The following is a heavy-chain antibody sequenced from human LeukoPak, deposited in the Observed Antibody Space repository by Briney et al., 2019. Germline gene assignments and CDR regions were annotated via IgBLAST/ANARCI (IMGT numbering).Heavy chain of an antibody. D-gene: IGHD2-21*02. CDR1: GFTFSNAW. CDR3: TTCGGDCYFNY. CDR2: IKSKPAGETT. J-gene: IGHJ4*02. V-gene: IGHV3-15*01. Sequence: GGSLRLSCAASGFTFSNAWMNWVRQAPGKGLEWVGRIKSKPAGETTTYAAPVKGRFTISRDDSRNTLYLQMNSLKTEDTAVYYCTTCGGDCYFNYWDQGTLVTVSS.